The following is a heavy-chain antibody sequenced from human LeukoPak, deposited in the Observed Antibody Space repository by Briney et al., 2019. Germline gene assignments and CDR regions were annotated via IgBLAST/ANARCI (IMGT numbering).Heavy chain of an antibody. CDR1: GGSISSGSYY. CDR3: ARDKAAHDYYYYYGMDV. CDR2: IYTSGST. J-gene: IGHJ6*02. Sequence: SETLSLTCTVSGGSISSGSYYWSWIRQPAGKGLEWIGRIYTSGSTNYNPSLKSRVTISVDTSKNQFSLKLSSVTAADTAVYYCARDKAAHDYYYYYGMDVWGQGTTVTVSS. D-gene: IGHD6-6*01. V-gene: IGHV4-61*02.